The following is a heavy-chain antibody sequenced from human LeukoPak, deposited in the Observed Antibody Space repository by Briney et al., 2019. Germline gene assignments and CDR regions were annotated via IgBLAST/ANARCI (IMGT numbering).Heavy chain of an antibody. V-gene: IGHV1-2*06. CDR3: ARDRPLDADDYYGFYYFDY. D-gene: IGHD3-10*01. J-gene: IGHJ4*02. CDR1: GYTFTGYY. CDR2: INPNSGGT. Sequence: ASVKVSCKASGYTFTGYYMHWVRQAPGQGLEWMGRINPNSGGTNHAQKFQGRVTMTRDTSISTAYVELSRLRSDDTAVYYCARDRPLDADDYYGFYYFDYWGQGTLVTVSS.